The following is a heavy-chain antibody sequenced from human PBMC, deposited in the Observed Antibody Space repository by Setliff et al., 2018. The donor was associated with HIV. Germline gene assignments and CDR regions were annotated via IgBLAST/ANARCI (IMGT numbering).Heavy chain of an antibody. Sequence: PSETLSLTCAVSGVSISSSNWWTWVRQPPGKGLEWIGEVSHSGSTNYNPSLKSRVTISVDTSKNQFSLKLSSVTAADTAVYYCARVGYNDDSGYPYNWFDPWGQGTLVTVSS. J-gene: IGHJ5*02. CDR3: ARVGYNDDSGYPYNWFDP. D-gene: IGHD3-22*01. CDR1: GVSISSSNW. CDR2: VSHSGST. V-gene: IGHV4-4*02.